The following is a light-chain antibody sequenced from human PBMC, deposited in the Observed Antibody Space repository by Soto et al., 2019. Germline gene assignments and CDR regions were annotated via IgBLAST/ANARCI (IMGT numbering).Light chain of an antibody. CDR2: AAS. CDR3: QQSFGTTWT. V-gene: IGKV1-39*01. CDR1: QTILTY. J-gene: IGKJ1*01. Sequence: DIQMTQSPSSLSASVGDTVTITCRASQTILTYLNWYQQKPGKAPKLLIYAASSLQSGVPSRFSGGGCATDFTLTISSLQPEDGATYYCQQSFGTTWTFGRGTKVDIK.